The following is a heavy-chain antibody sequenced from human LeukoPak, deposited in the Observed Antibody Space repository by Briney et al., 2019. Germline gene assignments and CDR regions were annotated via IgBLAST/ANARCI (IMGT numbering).Heavy chain of an antibody. CDR2: IYYSGST. D-gene: IGHD5-24*01. J-gene: IGHJ3*02. V-gene: IGHV4-59*08. CDR3: ATLRDGYNYREAFDI. Sequence: SETLSLTCTVSGGSISSYYWSWIRQPPGKGLEWIGYIYYSGSTNYNPSLKSRVTISVDTSKNQFSLKLSSVTAADTAVYYCATLRDGYNYREAFDIWGQGTVVTVSS. CDR1: GGSISSYY.